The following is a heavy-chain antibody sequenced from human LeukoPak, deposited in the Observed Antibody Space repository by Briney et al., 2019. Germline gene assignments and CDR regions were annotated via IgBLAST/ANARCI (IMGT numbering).Heavy chain of an antibody. Sequence: GGSLRLSCAASGFTFSSHSLMWVRQAPGKGLKWLSSISPDSGHIDYADSVKGRFTISRDSAENSLFLQMNSLGAEDTAVYYCAPFSAVTHYYFDYWGQGTLVTVSS. CDR1: GFTFSSHS. CDR3: APFSAVTHYYFDY. V-gene: IGHV3-21*01. J-gene: IGHJ4*02. D-gene: IGHD6-13*01. CDR2: ISPDSGHI.